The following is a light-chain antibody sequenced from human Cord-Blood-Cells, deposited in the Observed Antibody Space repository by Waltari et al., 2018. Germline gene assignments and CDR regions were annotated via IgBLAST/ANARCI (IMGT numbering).Light chain of an antibody. CDR1: SLRSYY. J-gene: IGLJ3*02. V-gene: IGLV3-19*01. CDR3: NARDSSGNHLV. Sequence: SSELTQDHAVSVALGQTVRITCQGDSLRSYYASWYQQKPGQAPVLVIYGKNNRPSGFPDRFSGSSTGNTASLTITGAQAGDEADYYCNARDSSGNHLVFGGGTKLTVL. CDR2: GKN.